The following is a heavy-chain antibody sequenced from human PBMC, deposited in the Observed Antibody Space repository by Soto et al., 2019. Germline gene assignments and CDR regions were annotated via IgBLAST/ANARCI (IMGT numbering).Heavy chain of an antibody. CDR1: GFTFSDYA. Sequence: GSLRLSRLASGFTFSDYAMTWVRHVPGRGLEWVASLDGAGCSTYYADSVRGRFTISRDNSQNTLFLQMKRLTVDDTAIYYCAAPRDEYGSGVSWFTYGMDIWGQGTTVTVSS. CDR2: LDGAGCST. CDR3: AAPRDEYGSGVSWFTYGMDI. J-gene: IGHJ6*02. V-gene: IGHV3-23*01. D-gene: IGHD3-10*01.